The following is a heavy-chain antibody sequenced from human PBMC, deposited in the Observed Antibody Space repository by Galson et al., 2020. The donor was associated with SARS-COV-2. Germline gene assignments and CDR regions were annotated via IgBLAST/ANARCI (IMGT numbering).Heavy chain of an antibody. J-gene: IGHJ4*02. CDR2: LYWDDDK. Sequence: SGPTLVKPTQTLTLTCTFSGFSLSTSGVGVAWIRQPQGKALEWLALLYWDDDKRYSPSLKSRLTNTKDTSKNQVVLTMTNMDPVDTATYYCAHRGSSGWWGDYLDYWGQGTLVTVSS. CDR1: GFSLSTSGVG. CDR3: AHRGSSGWWGDYLDY. V-gene: IGHV2-5*02. D-gene: IGHD6-19*01.